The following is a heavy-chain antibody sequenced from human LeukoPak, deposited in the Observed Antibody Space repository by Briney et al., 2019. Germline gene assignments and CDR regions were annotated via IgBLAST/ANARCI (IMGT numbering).Heavy chain of an antibody. D-gene: IGHD2-2*01. CDR2: INPSGGST. J-gene: IGHJ5*02. CDR1: GYTFTSYY. CDR3: ARDICSTTSCISPNNWFDP. V-gene: IGHV1-46*01. Sequence: ASVKVSCKASGYTFTSYYMHWVRQAPGQGLEWMGIINPSGGSTRYAQKFQGRVTMTSDTSTSTVYMELSSLRSEDTAVYYCARDICSTTSCISPNNWFDPWGQGRLVTVSS.